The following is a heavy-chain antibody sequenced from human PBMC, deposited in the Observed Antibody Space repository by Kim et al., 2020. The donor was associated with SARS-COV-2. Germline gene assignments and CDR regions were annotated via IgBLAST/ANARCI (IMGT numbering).Heavy chain of an antibody. CDR3: AKFVRMNYDAYGMDV. Sequence: GGSLRLSCAASGFTFSSYAMSWVRQAPGKGLEWVSAISGSGGSTYYADSVKGRFTISRDNSKNTLYLQMNSLRAEDTAVYYCAKFVRMNYDAYGMDVWGQGTTVTVSS. V-gene: IGHV3-23*01. CDR2: ISGSGGST. J-gene: IGHJ6*02. CDR1: GFTFSSYA. D-gene: IGHD3-10*02.